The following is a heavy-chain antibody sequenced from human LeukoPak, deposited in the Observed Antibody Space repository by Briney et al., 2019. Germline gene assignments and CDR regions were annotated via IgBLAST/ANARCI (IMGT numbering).Heavy chain of an antibody. CDR2: IYYSGST. D-gene: IGHD3-10*01. V-gene: IGHV4-59*01. J-gene: IGHJ4*02. CDR3: AREGISDGSGLFDY. CDR1: GGSFSGYY. Sequence: SETLSLTCAVYGGSFSGYYWSWIRQPPGKGLEWIGYIYYSGSTNYNPSLKSRVTISVDTSKNQFSLKLSSVTAADTAVYYCAREGISDGSGLFDYWGQGTLVTVSS.